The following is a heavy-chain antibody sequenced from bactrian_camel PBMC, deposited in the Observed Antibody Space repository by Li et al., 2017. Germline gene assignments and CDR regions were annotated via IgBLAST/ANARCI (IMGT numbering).Heavy chain of an antibody. J-gene: IGHJ4*01. V-gene: IGHV3S53*01. Sequence: HVQLVESGGGSVQPGGSLRLACVGSTDLYTYRYHMGWFRQAPGKEREAVAVIDSDGDATYADSVKGRFTISKDAAKNTLYLQLNNLKSEDTAMYYCRKHSSSFYGSTYDSRPDGQGTQVTVS. D-gene: IGHD7*01. CDR2: IDSDGDA. CDR1: TDLYTYRYH.